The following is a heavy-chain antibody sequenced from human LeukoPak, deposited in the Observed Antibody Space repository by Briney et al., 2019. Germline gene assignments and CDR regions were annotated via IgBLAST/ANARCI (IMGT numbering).Heavy chain of an antibody. CDR3: AKEAGLIIAGYYYMDV. V-gene: IGHV3-30*02. Sequence: GGSLRLSCAASGFTFDSYGMHWVRQAPGKGLEWVAFIWYGGTDTYYADSVKGRFTISRDNSKNTLYLQMNSLRDEDTAVYYCAKEAGLIIAGYYYMDVWGEGTTAIVSS. D-gene: IGHD1-20*01. CDR1: GFTFDSYG. CDR2: IWYGGTDT. J-gene: IGHJ6*03.